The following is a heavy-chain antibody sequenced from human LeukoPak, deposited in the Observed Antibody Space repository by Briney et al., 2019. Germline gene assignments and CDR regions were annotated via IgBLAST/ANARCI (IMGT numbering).Heavy chain of an antibody. CDR2: ISAYNGNT. Sequence: ASVNVSCKASGYTFTSYGISWVRQAPGQGLEWMGWISAYNGNTNYAQKLQGRVTMTTDTSTSTAYMELRSLRSDDTAVYYCARDMIDVLRFLEWSLDAFDIWGQETMVTVSS. V-gene: IGHV1-18*01. CDR3: ARDMIDVLRFLEWSLDAFDI. J-gene: IGHJ3*02. D-gene: IGHD3-3*01. CDR1: GYTFTSYG.